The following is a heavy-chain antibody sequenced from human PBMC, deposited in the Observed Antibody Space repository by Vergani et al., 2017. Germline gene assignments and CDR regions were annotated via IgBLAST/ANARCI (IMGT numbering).Heavy chain of an antibody. D-gene: IGHD3-9*01. J-gene: IGHJ4*02. CDR2: INPSGGHT. CDR1: GYTFSNYY. V-gene: IGHV1-46*03. Sequence: QVQVVQSGAEVKKSGASVKVSCKTSGYTFSNYYMHWLRQAPGQGLEWMGIINPSGGHTNYAQKFQGRVTMTRDTYTSTVYMERSSLRSEDTAIYYCARGDYGILTGYRYWGQGTLVTGSA. CDR3: ARGDYGILTGYRY.